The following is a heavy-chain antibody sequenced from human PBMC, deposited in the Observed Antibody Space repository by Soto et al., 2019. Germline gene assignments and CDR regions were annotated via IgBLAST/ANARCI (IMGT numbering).Heavy chain of an antibody. V-gene: IGHV3-13*01. Sequence: GGSLRLSCAASGFTFSSYDMHWVRQATGKGLEWVSAIGTAGDTYYPGSVKGRFTISRENAKNSLYLQMNSLRAGDTAVYNCARAHPDYDFWSGPVPYYYYMDVWGKGTTVTV. CDR3: ARAHPDYDFWSGPVPYYYYMDV. J-gene: IGHJ6*03. CDR2: IGTAGDT. D-gene: IGHD3-3*01. CDR1: GFTFSSYD.